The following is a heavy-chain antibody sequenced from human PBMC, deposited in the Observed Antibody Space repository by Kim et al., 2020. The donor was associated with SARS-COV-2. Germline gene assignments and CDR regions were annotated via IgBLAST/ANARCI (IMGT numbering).Heavy chain of an antibody. V-gene: IGHV1-3*04. CDR3: ARLVGPTAIDLDY. Sequence: ASVKVSCKGSGYTFSNAGIHWVRQAPGQSLEWMGWLHTGNAYTVYSEKFQGRVTFTRDTSASTAYMELSSLRSEDTAVYYCARLVGPTAIDLDYWGQGTLVTVSS. J-gene: IGHJ4*02. CDR2: LHTGNAYT. D-gene: IGHD1-26*01. CDR1: GYTFSNAG.